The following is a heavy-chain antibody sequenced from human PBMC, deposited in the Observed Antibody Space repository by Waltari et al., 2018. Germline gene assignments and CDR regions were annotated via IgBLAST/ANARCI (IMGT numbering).Heavy chain of an antibody. V-gene: IGHV4-39*01. CDR1: GGSITSTSHY. D-gene: IGHD2-21*01. J-gene: IGHJ3*01. Sequence: QLQLQESGPGLVKPSETLSLTCSVSGGSITSTSHYWGWIRQPPGQGLEWIGTMSYSGATYSRPTLKSRVTISRDTSKNQLSLKLGSVTAADTAVYYCATYIGASVGTAAFDVWGQGTMVTVSS. CDR3: ATYIGASVGTAAFDV. CDR2: MSYSGAT.